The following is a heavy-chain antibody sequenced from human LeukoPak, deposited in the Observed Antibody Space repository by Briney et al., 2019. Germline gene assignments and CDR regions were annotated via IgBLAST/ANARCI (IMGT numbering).Heavy chain of an antibody. D-gene: IGHD3-16*02. J-gene: IGHJ4*02. CDR1: GYTFTSYG. CDR3: ARDQIFYVYVWGSYRPRSSFDY. CDR2: ISAYNGNT. V-gene: IGHV1-18*01. Sequence: ASVKVSCKASGYTFTSYGISWVRQAPGQGLEWMGWISAYNGNTNYAQKLQGRVTMTTDTSTSTAYMELRSLRSDDTAVYYCARDQIFYVYVWGSYRPRSSFDYWGQGTLVTVSS.